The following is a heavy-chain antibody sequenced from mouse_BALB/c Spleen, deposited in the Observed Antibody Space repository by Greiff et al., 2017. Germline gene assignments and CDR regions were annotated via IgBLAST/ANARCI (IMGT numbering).Heavy chain of an antibody. D-gene: IGHD2-3*01. CDR3: ARGGDGAMDY. CDR2: ISTYYGDA. Sequence: VKLVESGAELVRPGVSVKISCKGSGYTFTDYAMHWVKQSHAKSLEWIGVISTYYGDASYNQKFKGKATMTVDKSSSTAYMELARLTSEDSAIYYCARGGDGAMDYWGQGTSVTVSS. J-gene: IGHJ4*01. CDR1: GYTFTDYA. V-gene: IGHV1S137*01.